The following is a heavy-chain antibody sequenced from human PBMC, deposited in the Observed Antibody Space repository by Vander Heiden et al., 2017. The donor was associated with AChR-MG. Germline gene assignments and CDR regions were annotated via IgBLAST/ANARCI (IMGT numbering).Heavy chain of an antibody. V-gene: IGHV4-31*03. CDR2: IYYSGST. CDR1: GGSTSSGDHY. Sequence: QVQLQESGPGLVKPSQTLSLTCPVSGGSTSSGDHYWSWIRQQPGKGLEWSGYIYYSGSTYYNPSLKSRITISVDTSKNEFSLKLSSVTAADTAVYYCARVQGGSEDDYGGNSVDDWGQGTLVTVSS. CDR3: ARVQGGSEDDYGGNSVDD. D-gene: IGHD4-17*01. J-gene: IGHJ4*02.